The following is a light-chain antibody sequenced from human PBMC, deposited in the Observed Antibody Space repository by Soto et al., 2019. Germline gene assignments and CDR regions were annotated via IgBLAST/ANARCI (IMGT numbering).Light chain of an antibody. CDR3: TSYTSSSPRV. CDR1: SSDVGGYNY. V-gene: IGLV2-14*01. Sequence: QSALTQPASVSGSPGQSITISCTGTSSDVGGYNYVSWYQQHPGKAPKLMIYEVSNRPSGVSNRFSGSKSGNTASLTISGLPADDEADYYCTSYTSSSPRVFGGGTKVTVL. CDR2: EVS. J-gene: IGLJ3*02.